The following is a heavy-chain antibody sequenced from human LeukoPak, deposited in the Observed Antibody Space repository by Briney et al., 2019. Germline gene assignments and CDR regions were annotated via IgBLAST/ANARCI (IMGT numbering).Heavy chain of an antibody. D-gene: IGHD6-13*01. Sequence: SETLSLTCTVSGGSISSYYWSWIRQPAGKGLKWIGRIYTSGSTNYNPSLKSRVTMSVDTSKNQFSLKLSSVTAADTAVYYCARVRSSSWYEWFDPWGQGTLVTVSS. J-gene: IGHJ5*02. CDR3: ARVRSSSWYEWFDP. V-gene: IGHV4-4*07. CDR1: GGSISSYY. CDR2: IYTSGST.